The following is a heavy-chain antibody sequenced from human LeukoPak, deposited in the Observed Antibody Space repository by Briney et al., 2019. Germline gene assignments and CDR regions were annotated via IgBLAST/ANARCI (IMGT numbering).Heavy chain of an antibody. CDR2: VIPIFHTT. J-gene: IGHJ3*02. D-gene: IGHD3-22*01. Sequence: SVKVSCKPSGGTFSNYALNWVRQTPGQGLEWMGRVIPIFHTTNYAQRFQGRVTITTDGSTTTAYMELSRLRSEGTAIYYCARDIPVSSGLFNDAFDIWGQGTMVTVSS. CDR3: ARDIPVSSGLFNDAFDI. CDR1: GGTFSNYA. V-gene: IGHV1-69*05.